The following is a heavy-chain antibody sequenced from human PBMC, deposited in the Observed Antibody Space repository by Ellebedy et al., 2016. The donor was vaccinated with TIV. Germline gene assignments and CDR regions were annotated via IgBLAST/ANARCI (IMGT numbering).Heavy chain of an antibody. D-gene: IGHD1-26*01. J-gene: IGHJ4*02. CDR2: IYYSGST. V-gene: IGHV4-39*07. CDR3: ARGKSGSYVSFDY. Sequence: MPSETLSLTCTVSGGSISSSSYYWGWIRQPPGKGLEWIGSIYYSGSTYYNPSLKSRVTISVDTSKNQFSLKLSSVTAADTAVYYCARGKSGSYVSFDYWGQGTLVTVSS. CDR1: GGSISSSSYY.